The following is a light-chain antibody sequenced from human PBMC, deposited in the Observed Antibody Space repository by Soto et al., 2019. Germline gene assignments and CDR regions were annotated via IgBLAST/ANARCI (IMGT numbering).Light chain of an antibody. CDR2: GAS. J-gene: IGKJ1*01. CDR3: QQYNNWPPWT. CDR1: QSVSGN. Sequence: EIVMTQSPATLSVSPGERATLSCRASQSVSGNLAWYQQKPGQAPRLLIFGASTRATGIPARFSGSGSGTEFTLTISSLQSEDFAVYYCQQYNNWPPWTFXQGTKVDIK. V-gene: IGKV3-15*01.